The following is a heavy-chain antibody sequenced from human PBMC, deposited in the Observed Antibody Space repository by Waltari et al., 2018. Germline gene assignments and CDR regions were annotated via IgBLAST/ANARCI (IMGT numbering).Heavy chain of an antibody. CDR1: GFTFSNCA. Sequence: QVQLVESGGGVVQPGRSLRLSCAASGFTFSNCAMHWVRQAPGKGVEWVAVISYDGSNKYYADSLKGRFTISRDNSKNTLDLRLNSLRTEDTAVYYCAREMVVATTIDYWGQGTLVTVSS. J-gene: IGHJ4*02. CDR3: AREMVVATTIDY. CDR2: ISYDGSNK. V-gene: IGHV3-30*01. D-gene: IGHD2-15*01.